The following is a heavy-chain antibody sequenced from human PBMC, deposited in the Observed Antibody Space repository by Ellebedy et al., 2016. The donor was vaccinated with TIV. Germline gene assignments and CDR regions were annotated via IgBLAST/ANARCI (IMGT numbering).Heavy chain of an antibody. J-gene: IGHJ4*02. V-gene: IGHV3-7*03. CDR1: GCSFSNYW. CDR3: ARARCSNVHCHIPGY. CDR2: INPDGSEK. D-gene: IGHD2-8*01. Sequence: PGGSLRLSCEASGCSFSNYWMSWVRQAPGKGLEWVAKINPDGSEKYSVDSVKGRFTISRDNASTSLYLQIDSLRDDDTAVYYCARARCSNVHCHIPGYWGQGSLVTVSS.